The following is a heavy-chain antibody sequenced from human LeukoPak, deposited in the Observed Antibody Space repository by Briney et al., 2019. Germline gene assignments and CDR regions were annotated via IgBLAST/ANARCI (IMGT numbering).Heavy chain of an antibody. CDR1: GFTISMNY. D-gene: IGHD3-22*01. V-gene: IGHV3-53*01. CDR2: IYSGGST. Sequence: PGGSLRLSCAVSGFTISMNYMNWVRQAPGKGLEWVSVIYSGGSTYYADSVKGRFTISRDNSKNTLYLQMNSLRAEDTAVYYCARETSRDDYDRSGSSNWGQGTLVTVSS. J-gene: IGHJ4*02. CDR3: ARETSRDDYDRSGSSN.